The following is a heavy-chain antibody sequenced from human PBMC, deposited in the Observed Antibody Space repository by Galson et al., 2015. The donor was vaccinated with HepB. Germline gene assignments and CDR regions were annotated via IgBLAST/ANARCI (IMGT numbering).Heavy chain of an antibody. Sequence: SLRLSCAASGFTFSSYGMHWVRQASGKGLEWVAVISYDGSNKYYADSVKGRFTISRDNSKNTLYLQMNSLRAEDTAVYRAGRGYSGYDLYGMDVWGQGTTVTVSS. CDR1: GFTFSSYG. CDR3: GRGYSGYDLYGMDV. CDR2: ISYDGSNK. J-gene: IGHJ6*02. V-gene: IGHV3-30*03. D-gene: IGHD5-12*01.